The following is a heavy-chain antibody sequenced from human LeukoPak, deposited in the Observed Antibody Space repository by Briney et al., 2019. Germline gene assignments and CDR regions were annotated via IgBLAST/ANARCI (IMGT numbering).Heavy chain of an antibody. CDR1: GDSIHSHF. CDR2: IYNTGTT. D-gene: IGHD3-22*01. CDR3: ARSPPYYYDGSGYCVYCFDY. V-gene: IGHV4-4*07. Sequence: SETLSLTCTVSGDSIHSHFYGWIRQPAGKGLEWVGRIYNTGTTDYNPSLKSRVTMSVDRSKNQFSLKLSSVTAADTAVYYCARSPPYYYDGSGYCVYCFDYWGQGILVTVSS. J-gene: IGHJ4*02.